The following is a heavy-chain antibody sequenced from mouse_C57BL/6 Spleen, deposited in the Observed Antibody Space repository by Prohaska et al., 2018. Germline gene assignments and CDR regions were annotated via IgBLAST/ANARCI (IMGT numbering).Heavy chain of an antibody. CDR2: IYPGSGST. CDR1: SYW. J-gene: IGHJ1*03. CDR3: ARWALLRSWYFDV. Sequence: SYWITWVKQRPGQGLEWIGDIYPGSGSTNYNEKFKSKATLTVDTSSSTAYMQLSSLTSEDSAVYYCARWALLRSWYFDVWGTGTTVTVSS. D-gene: IGHD1-1*01. V-gene: IGHV1-55*01.